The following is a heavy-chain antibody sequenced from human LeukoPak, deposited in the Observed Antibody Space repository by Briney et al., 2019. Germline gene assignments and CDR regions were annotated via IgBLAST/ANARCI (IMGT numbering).Heavy chain of an antibody. CDR3: ARYSGWYYFDY. CDR1: GGSFSGYY. V-gene: IGHV4-34*01. CDR2: INHSGSA. D-gene: IGHD6-19*01. J-gene: IGHJ4*02. Sequence: SETLSLTCAVYGGSFSGYYWSWIRQPPGKGLEWIGEINHSGSANYNPSLKSRVTISVDTSKNQFSLKLSSVTAADTAVYYCARYSGWYYFDYWGQGTLVTVSS.